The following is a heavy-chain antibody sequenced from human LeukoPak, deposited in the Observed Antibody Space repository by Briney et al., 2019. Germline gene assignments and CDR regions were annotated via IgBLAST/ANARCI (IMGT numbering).Heavy chain of an antibody. CDR2: IIPILGIA. CDR1: GGTFSSYT. Sequence: SVKVSCKASGGTFSSYTISWVRQAPGQGLEWMGRIIPILGIANYAQKFQGRVTITADKSTSTAYMELSSLRYEDTAVYYCARRYGRGPADYWGQGTLVTVSS. J-gene: IGHJ4*02. CDR3: ARRYGRGPADY. D-gene: IGHD5-24*01. V-gene: IGHV1-69*02.